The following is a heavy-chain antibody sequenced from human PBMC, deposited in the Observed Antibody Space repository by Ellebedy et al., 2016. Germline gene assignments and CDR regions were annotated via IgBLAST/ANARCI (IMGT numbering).Heavy chain of an antibody. CDR3: AKTQDYSFPS. V-gene: IGHV3-53*01. CDR2: SYSDGRT. CDR1: AFNV. D-gene: IGHD2-21*01. J-gene: IGHJ1*01. Sequence: GESLKISXAASAFNVMSWVRQAPGKGLEWVSISYSDGRTYYADSVKGRLSVSRDQSKNTVFLQINNLRAEDTAVFYCAKTQDYSFPSWGQGTPVTVSS.